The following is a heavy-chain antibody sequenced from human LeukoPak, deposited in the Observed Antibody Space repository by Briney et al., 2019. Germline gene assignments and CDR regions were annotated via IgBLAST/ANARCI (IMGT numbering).Heavy chain of an antibody. CDR3: ARDEYYYASGSSAGIDY. CDR2: IGTYNGNT. J-gene: IGHJ4*02. CDR1: GYTFTSYY. D-gene: IGHD3-10*01. V-gene: IGHV1-18*04. Sequence: ASVKVSCKASGYTFTSYYMHWVRQAPGQGLEWMGWIGTYNGNTNYAQKFQGRVTMTRDTSTSTAYMELRSLRSDDTAVYHCARDEYYYASGSSAGIDYWGQGTLVTVSS.